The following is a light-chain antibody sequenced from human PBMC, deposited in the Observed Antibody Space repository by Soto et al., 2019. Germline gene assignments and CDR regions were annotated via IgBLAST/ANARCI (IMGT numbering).Light chain of an antibody. CDR2: EVS. CDR1: SSDVGAHNF. J-gene: IGLJ1*01. V-gene: IGLV2-14*01. CDR3: NSYTSSNTDV. Sequence: QSVLTQPASVSGSPGQAITISCSGSSSDVGAHNFVSWYQHHPGKAPKRMIYEVSNRPSGVSNRFSGSKSGNTASLTISGLQAEDDADYYCNSYTSSNTDVFGSGTKVTVL.